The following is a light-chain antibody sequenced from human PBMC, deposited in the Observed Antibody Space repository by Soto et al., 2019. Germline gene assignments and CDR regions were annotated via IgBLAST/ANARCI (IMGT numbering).Light chain of an antibody. CDR2: DAS. CDR3: QQRSNWPPT. J-gene: IGKJ4*01. V-gene: IGKV3-11*01. CDR1: QSVSSY. Sequence: EIVLTQSPATLSLSPGERATLSCSASQSVSSYLACYQQKPGQAPRLLIYDASNRATGIPARFSGSGSGTDFTLTISILEPEDFAVYYCQQRSNWPPTFGGGTKVEIK.